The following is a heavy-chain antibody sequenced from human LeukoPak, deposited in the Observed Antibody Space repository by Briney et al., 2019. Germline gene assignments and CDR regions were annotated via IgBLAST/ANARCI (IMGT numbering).Heavy chain of an antibody. D-gene: IGHD3-10*01. CDR2: INPNSGGT. J-gene: IGHJ5*02. Sequence: ASVKVSCKASGYTFTGYYMHWVRQAPGQGLEWMGWINPNSGGTNYAQKFQGRVTMTRDTSISTAYMELSRLRSDDTAVYYCARVTMVRGPKGRNWFDPWGQGTLVTVSS. CDR1: GYTFTGYY. V-gene: IGHV1-2*02. CDR3: ARVTMVRGPKGRNWFDP.